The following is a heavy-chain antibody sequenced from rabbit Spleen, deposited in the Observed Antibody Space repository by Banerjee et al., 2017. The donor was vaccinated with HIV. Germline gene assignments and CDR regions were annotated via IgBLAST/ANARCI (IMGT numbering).Heavy chain of an antibody. CDR2: MNTETGKG. CDR3: ARDLTAVIGWNFNL. Sequence: QEQLEESGGGLVTPGGSLTLTSKASGFSFSDRDVMGWVRQAPGKGLEWIACMNTETGKGVYANWAKGRFAISKAPTTTVTLQMTSLAAADTATYFCARDLTAVIGWNFNLWGPGTLVTVS. CDR1: GFSFSDRDV. J-gene: IGHJ4*01. D-gene: IGHD1-1*01. V-gene: IGHV1S45*01.